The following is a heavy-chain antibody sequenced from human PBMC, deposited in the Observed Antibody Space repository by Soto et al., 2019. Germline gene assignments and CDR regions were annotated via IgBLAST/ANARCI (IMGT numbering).Heavy chain of an antibody. J-gene: IGHJ3*02. V-gene: IGHV4-61*01. D-gene: IGHD6-6*01. CDR2: IYYSGST. Sequence: QVQLQESGPGLVKPSETLSLTCTVSGGSVSSGSYYWSWIRQPPGKGLEWIGYIYYSGSTNYNPSLKSRVTISVDTSKNQFSLKLSSVTAADTAVYYCARVPLAARGSLAFDIWGQGTMVTVSS. CDR3: ARVPLAARGSLAFDI. CDR1: GGSVSSGSYY.